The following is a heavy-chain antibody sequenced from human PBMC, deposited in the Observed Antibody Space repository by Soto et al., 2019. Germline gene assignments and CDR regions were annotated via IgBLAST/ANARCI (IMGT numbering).Heavy chain of an antibody. V-gene: IGHV1-69*13. CDR2: IIPIFGTA. J-gene: IGHJ3*02. D-gene: IGHD4-17*01. Sequence: VKVSCKASGGTFSSYAISWVRQAPGQGLEWMGGIIPIFGTANYAQKFQGRVTITADESTSTAYMELSSLRSEDTAVYYCASPPRSSTVVYLADAFDIWGQGTMVTVSS. CDR3: ASPPRSSTVVYLADAFDI. CDR1: GGTFSSYA.